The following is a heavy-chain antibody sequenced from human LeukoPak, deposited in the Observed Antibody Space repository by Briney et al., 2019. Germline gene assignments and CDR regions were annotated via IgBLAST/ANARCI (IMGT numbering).Heavy chain of an antibody. D-gene: IGHD3-22*01. Sequence: GASVKVSCKASGYSLINYGISWIRQAPGQGLEWMGWISVYNGNTSYAQKVQGRVTMTTDTSTSTAYMELRSLRSDDTAVYYCARDLSYYDTSGQPLDHWGQGTLVTVSS. CDR3: ARDLSYYDTSGQPLDH. CDR2: ISVYNGNT. V-gene: IGHV1-18*01. J-gene: IGHJ4*02. CDR1: GYSLINYG.